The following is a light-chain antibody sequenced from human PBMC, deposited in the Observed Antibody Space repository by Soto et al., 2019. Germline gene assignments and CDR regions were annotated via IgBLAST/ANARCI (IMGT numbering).Light chain of an antibody. CDR2: RAS. J-gene: IGKJ1*01. Sequence: DIQMTQSPSTLSASVGDRVTITCRASQSISNWLVWYQQKPGKAPKLLIYRASSLESGVPSRFSGSGSETEFTLTISSLQPDDFATYYCQQYNSESRTFGQGTKV. CDR3: QQYNSESRT. CDR1: QSISNW. V-gene: IGKV1-5*03.